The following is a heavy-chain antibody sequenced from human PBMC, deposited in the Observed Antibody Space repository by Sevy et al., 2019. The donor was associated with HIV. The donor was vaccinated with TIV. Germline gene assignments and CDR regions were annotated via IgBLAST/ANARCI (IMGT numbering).Heavy chain of an antibody. J-gene: IGHJ5*02. V-gene: IGHV3-7*01. D-gene: IGHD6-13*01. CDR3: ARDQLAAAGTRARWFDP. CDR2: IKQDGSGK. Sequence: GGSLRLSCAASGFTFSSYWMSWVRQAPGKGLEWVANIKQDGSGKYYVDSVKGRFTISRDNAKNSLYLQMNSLRAEDTAVYYCARDQLAAAGTRARWFDPWGQGTLVTVSS. CDR1: GFTFSSYW.